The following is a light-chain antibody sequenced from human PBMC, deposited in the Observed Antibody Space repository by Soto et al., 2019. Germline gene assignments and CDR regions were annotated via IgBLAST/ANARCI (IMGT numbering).Light chain of an antibody. J-gene: IGKJ4*01. CDR1: QSVSSKY. CDR3: QQRNNWPPVT. Sequence: EIVLTQSPATLSLSPGERATLSCRASQSVSSKYLAWYQQKPGQAPRVLIYDASNRATGIPARFSGSGSGTDFTLTISSLEPEDFAVYYCQQRNNWPPVTFGGGTKVDIK. V-gene: IGKV3-11*01. CDR2: DAS.